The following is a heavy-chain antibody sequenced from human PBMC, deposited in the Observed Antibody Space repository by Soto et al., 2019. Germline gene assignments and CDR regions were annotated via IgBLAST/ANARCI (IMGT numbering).Heavy chain of an antibody. J-gene: IGHJ6*02. Sequence: PGGSLRLSCAASGFTFDDYVMHWVRQAPGKGLEWVSGISWNSGSIGYADSVKGRFTISRDNAKNSLYLQMNSLRAEDTALYYCVYSVADPYYYYGMDVWGQGTTVTVSS. CDR2: ISWNSGSI. CDR1: GFTFDDYV. V-gene: IGHV3-9*01. D-gene: IGHD6-19*01. CDR3: VYSVADPYYYYGMDV.